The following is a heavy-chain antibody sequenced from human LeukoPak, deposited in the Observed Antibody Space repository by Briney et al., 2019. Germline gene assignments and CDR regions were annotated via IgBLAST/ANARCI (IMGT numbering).Heavy chain of an antibody. CDR2: IYYSGTT. CDR1: GGSISTSTSY. CDR3: TRGHNFGEPRFDP. Sequence: SETLSLTCTVSGGSISTSTSYWGWIRQPPGKGLEWIASIYYSGTTYYNPSLLSRVTISVDTSMDHFSLELTSVTATDTAVYYCTRGHNFGEPRFDPWGRGILVTVSS. V-gene: IGHV4-39*02. D-gene: IGHD3-10*01. J-gene: IGHJ5*02.